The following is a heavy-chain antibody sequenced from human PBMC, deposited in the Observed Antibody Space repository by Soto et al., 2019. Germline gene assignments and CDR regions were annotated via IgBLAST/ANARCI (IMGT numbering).Heavy chain of an antibody. V-gene: IGHV5-51*01. CDR1: GYSFTSYW. D-gene: IGHD3-22*01. J-gene: IGHJ6*02. CDR3: ARVYYYDSSGYYHYYYYGMDV. Sequence: GESLTISCKGSGYSFTSYWIGWVRQMRGKGLAWWGIIYPGYFDTSYSPPFHSQITISADKSISTAYLQWSSLKASDTAMYYCARVYYYDSSGYYHYYYYGMDVWGQGTTVTVSS. CDR2: IYPGYFDT.